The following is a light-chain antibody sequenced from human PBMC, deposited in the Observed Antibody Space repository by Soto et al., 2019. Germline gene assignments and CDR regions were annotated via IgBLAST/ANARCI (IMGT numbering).Light chain of an antibody. Sequence: AIQMTQSPSSLSASVGDRATITCRASQGIRNDLGWYQQTPGKAPKLLIYAAYRLQSGVPSRFIGSGSGTDFTLTIISLQPEEFATYFCQQTYSTHQSFGQGTKGDI. CDR1: QGIRND. J-gene: IGKJ1*01. CDR2: AAY. CDR3: QQTYSTHQS. V-gene: IGKV1-6*01.